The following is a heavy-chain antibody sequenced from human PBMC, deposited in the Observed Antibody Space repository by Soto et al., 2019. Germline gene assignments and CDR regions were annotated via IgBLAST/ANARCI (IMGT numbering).Heavy chain of an antibody. CDR1: GYSFTSYW. J-gene: IGHJ6*02. V-gene: IGHV5-10-1*01. CDR3: ARPGTYYYGMDV. CDR2: IDPSDSYT. Sequence: GESLKISCKGSGYSFTSYWISWVRQMPGKGLEWMGRIDPSDSYTNYSPSFQGHVTISADKSISAAYLQWSSLKASDTAMYYCARPGTYYYGMDVWGQGTTVTVSS.